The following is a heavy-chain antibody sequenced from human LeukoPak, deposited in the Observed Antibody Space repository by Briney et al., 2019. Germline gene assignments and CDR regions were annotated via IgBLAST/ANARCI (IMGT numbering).Heavy chain of an antibody. V-gene: IGHV4-61*02. D-gene: IGHD3-22*01. Sequence: PSQTLSLTCTVSGGSISSGTYYWSWIRQPAGKGLEWIGRIYTSGTTNYNPSLKSRVTISVDTSKNQFSLKLSSVTAADTAVYYCARAIGSGYYNYFDYWGQGTLVTVSS. CDR3: ARAIGSGYYNYFDY. CDR2: IYTSGTT. J-gene: IGHJ4*02. CDR1: GGSISSGTYY.